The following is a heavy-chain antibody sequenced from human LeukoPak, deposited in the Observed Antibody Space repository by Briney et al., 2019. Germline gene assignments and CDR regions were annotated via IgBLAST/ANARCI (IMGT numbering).Heavy chain of an antibody. Sequence: WGSLRLSCAASGFTFSSYAMHWVRQAPGKGLEWVAVISYDGSNKYYADSVKGRFTISRDNSKNTLYLQMNSLRAEDTAVYYCAKVRLYYYGSGSYSYWGQGTLVTVSS. D-gene: IGHD3-10*01. CDR1: GFTFSSYA. J-gene: IGHJ4*02. CDR2: ISYDGSNK. V-gene: IGHV3-30*04. CDR3: AKVRLYYYGSGSYSY.